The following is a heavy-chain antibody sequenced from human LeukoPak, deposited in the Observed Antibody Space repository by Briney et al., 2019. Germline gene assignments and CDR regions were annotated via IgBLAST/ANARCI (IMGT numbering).Heavy chain of an antibody. V-gene: IGHV1-69*04. Sequence: SVKVSCKASGYTFTSYTISWVRQAPGQGLEWMGRIIPILGIANYAQKFQGRVTITADKSTSTAYMELSSLRSEDTAVYYCARDTYYYDSSGYPGATGFDPWGQGTLVTVSS. CDR1: GYTFTSYT. D-gene: IGHD3-22*01. CDR3: ARDTYYYDSSGYPGATGFDP. CDR2: IIPILGIA. J-gene: IGHJ5*02.